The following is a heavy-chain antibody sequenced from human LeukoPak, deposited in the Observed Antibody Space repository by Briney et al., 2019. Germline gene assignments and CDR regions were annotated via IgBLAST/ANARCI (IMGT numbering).Heavy chain of an antibody. CDR3: ARWDGYDPENYYYYMDV. CDR2: IIPIFGTA. D-gene: IGHD5-12*01. Sequence: AASVKVSCKASGGTFSSYAISWVRQAPGQGLEWMGGIIPIFGTANYAQKFQGRVTITTDESTSTAYMELSSLRSEDTAVYYCARWDGYDPENYYYYMDVWGKGTTVTVSS. J-gene: IGHJ6*03. V-gene: IGHV1-69*05. CDR1: GGTFSSYA.